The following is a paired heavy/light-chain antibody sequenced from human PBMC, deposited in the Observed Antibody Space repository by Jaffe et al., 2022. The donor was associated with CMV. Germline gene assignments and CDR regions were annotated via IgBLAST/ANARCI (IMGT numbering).Light chain of an antibody. J-gene: IGKJ1*01. CDR3: QQYDGYWT. CDR2: KTS. V-gene: IGKV1-5*03. Sequence: DIRMTQSPSTLSASVGDRVTITCRASHSTSTWLAWFQQKPGKAPKLLIYKTSTLQIGVPSRFSGSGSETEFTLTITSLQPDDFATYFCQQYDGYWTFGQGTKVQMK. CDR1: HSTSTW.
Heavy chain of an antibody. Sequence: QVQLQESGPGLLKPSETLSLTCSISGGSTTYYYWSWVRQPPGKGLEWIGDIYYSGTTNYSPSLKSRVTISLDTSKNQFSLKLTSLTPADTAMYYCTRSGYSSGWLAATDLYVMDVWGQGTTVAVSS. CDR3: TRSGYSSGWLAATDLYVMDV. CDR2: IYYSGTT. CDR1: GGSTTYYY. J-gene: IGHJ6*02. D-gene: IGHD6-19*01. V-gene: IGHV4-59*01.